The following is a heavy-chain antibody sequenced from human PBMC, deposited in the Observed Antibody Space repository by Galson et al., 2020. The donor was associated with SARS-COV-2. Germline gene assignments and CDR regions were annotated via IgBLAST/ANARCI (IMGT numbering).Heavy chain of an antibody. D-gene: IGHD2-15*01. V-gene: IGHV3-53*05. J-gene: IGHJ4*02. CDR1: GFSVSSKY. CDR3: VRDDGVAPYDY. Sequence: GESLKISCAASGFSVSSKYISWVRQAPGRGLEWVSVIFYIGTTEYADSVRGRFTISRDTSKNTVYLQMTSLRAEDTAVYYCVRDDGVAPYDYWGQGTLVTVAS. CDR2: IFYIGTT.